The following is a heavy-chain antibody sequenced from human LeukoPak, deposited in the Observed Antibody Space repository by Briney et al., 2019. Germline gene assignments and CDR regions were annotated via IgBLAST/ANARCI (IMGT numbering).Heavy chain of an antibody. J-gene: IGHJ1*01. CDR3: ARDDYNTLGYNFHH. Sequence: GGSLRLSCVASGFTFADHAMHWVRRAPGQGLEWVTGINWNNDGIVYAASVRGRFTVSRDNAKNTLYLQMNGLRPEDTAFYYCARDDYNTLGYNFHHWGQGTLVTVSS. CDR1: GFTFADHA. V-gene: IGHV3-9*01. D-gene: IGHD1-1*01. CDR2: INWNNDGI.